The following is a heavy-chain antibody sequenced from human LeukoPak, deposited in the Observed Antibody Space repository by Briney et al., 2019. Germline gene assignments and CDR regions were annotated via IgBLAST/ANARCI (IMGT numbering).Heavy chain of an antibody. CDR3: AEDASTGSAKQYYYYYYMDV. CDR2: IRYDGSNK. V-gene: IGHV3-30*02. J-gene: IGHJ6*03. D-gene: IGHD1-1*01. Sequence: GGSLRLSCAASGFTFSSYDMHWVRQAPGKGLEWVAFIRYDGSNKYYADSVKGRFTISRDNSKNTLYLQMNSLRAEDTAVYYCAEDASTGSAKQYYYYYYMDVWGKGTTVTISS. CDR1: GFTFSSYD.